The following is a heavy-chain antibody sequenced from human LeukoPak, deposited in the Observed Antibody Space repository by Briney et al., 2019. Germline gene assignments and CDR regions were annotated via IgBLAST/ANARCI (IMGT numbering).Heavy chain of an antibody. CDR2: IKQDGSEK. V-gene: IGHV3-7*05. CDR1: GVTFSSYW. D-gene: IGHD6-19*01. Sequence: GGSLRLSCTASGVTFSSYWMNWVREARGKGGEGVAKIKQDGSEKNYVDSVNFRFTISRDNPKISLYLQMDNLRAEDTAVYYCARDIAAGNLFDPWGQGTLVTVSS. J-gene: IGHJ5*02. CDR3: ARDIAAGNLFDP.